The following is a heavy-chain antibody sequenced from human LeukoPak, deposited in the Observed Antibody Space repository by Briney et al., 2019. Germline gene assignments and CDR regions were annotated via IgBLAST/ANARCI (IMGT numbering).Heavy chain of an antibody. CDR1: GFTFGDYA. CDR2: IRSKAYGGTT. CDR3: TRDPRGSYGPDAFDI. Sequence: GGSLRLSCTASGFTFGDYAMSWVRQAPGKGLEWVGFIRSKAYGGTTEYAASVKGRFTISRDDSKSFAYLQMNSLKTEDTAVYYCTRDPRGSYGPDAFDIWGQGPMVTVSS. V-gene: IGHV3-49*04. J-gene: IGHJ3*02. D-gene: IGHD1-26*01.